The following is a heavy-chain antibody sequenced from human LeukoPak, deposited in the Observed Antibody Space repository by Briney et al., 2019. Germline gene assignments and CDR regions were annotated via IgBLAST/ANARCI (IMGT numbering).Heavy chain of an antibody. Sequence: PGGSLRLSCAASGFTFSSYAMHWVRQAPGKGLEWVAVISYDGSNKYYADSVKGRFTISRDNSKNTLYLQMNSLRAEDTAVYYCARADPSAFDIWGQGTMVTVSS. V-gene: IGHV3-30*04. CDR1: GFTFSSYA. J-gene: IGHJ3*02. CDR3: ARADPSAFDI. CDR2: ISYDGSNK.